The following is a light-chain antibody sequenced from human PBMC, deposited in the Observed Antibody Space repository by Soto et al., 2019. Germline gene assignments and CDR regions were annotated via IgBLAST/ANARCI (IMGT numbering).Light chain of an antibody. CDR3: SSGDDSLSETV. CDR1: NFNVKNNY. CDR2: SNN. Sequence: QSVLTQPPSLSGTPGQRVTISCSGSNFNVKNNYVYWYQQFAGTAPKLLIYSNNRRPSGVPDRFSGSKSGSSASLAISGLRPEDEAYYYCSSGDDSLSETVFGGGTQLTVL. J-gene: IGLJ7*01. V-gene: IGLV1-47*01.